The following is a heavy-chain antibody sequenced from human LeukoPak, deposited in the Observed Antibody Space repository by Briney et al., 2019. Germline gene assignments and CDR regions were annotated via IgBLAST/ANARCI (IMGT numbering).Heavy chain of an antibody. CDR3: ARGGGYDYFDY. D-gene: IGHD5-12*01. CDR1: GFTFSTYG. J-gene: IGHJ4*02. Sequence: GGSLRLSCAASGFTFSTYGMNWVRQAPWKGLEWVSYISSSSSTIYYADSVKGRFTISRDNAKNSLYLQMNSLRAEDTAVYYCARGGGYDYFDYWGQGTLVTVSS. CDR2: ISSSSSTI. V-gene: IGHV3-48*04.